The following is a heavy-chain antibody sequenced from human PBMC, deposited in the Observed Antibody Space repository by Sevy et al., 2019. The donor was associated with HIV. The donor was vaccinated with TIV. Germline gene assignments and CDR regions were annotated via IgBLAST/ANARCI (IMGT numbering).Heavy chain of an antibody. CDR1: GFTFSSYS. J-gene: IGHJ4*02. CDR3: ARDGSGSYYKFDYYFDY. D-gene: IGHD3-10*01. Sequence: GGSLRLSCAASGFTFSSYSMNWVRQAPGKGLEWVSFISSSSSYIYYADSVKGRFTISRDNAKNSLYLQMNSLRAEDTAVYYCARDGSGSYYKFDYYFDYWGQGTLVTVSS. CDR2: ISSSSSYI. V-gene: IGHV3-21*01.